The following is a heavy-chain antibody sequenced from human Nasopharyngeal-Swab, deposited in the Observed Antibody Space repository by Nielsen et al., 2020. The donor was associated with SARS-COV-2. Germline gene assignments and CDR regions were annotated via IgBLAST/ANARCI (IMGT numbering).Heavy chain of an antibody. V-gene: IGHV3-73*01. CDR2: IRSKANSYAT. CDR3: TRRAESGDDAFDI. CDR1: GFTFSGSA. Sequence: GESLKISCAASGFTFSGSAMHWVRQASGKGLEWVGRIRSKANSYATAYAASVKGRFTISRDDSKNTANLQMNSLKTEDTAVYYCTRRAESGDDAFDIWGQGTMVTVSS. D-gene: IGHD3-10*01. J-gene: IGHJ3*02.